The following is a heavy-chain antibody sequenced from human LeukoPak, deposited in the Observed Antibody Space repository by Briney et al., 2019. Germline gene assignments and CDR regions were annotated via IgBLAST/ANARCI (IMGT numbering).Heavy chain of an antibody. J-gene: IGHJ4*02. D-gene: IGHD6-19*01. Sequence: LSETLSLTCAVSGASITSYYWSWIRQPPGKGLEWIGYIYYSGSTNYNPSLKSRVTMSVDTSKNEFSLKLSSVTTADTAVYYCATRRIAVAAPFDYWGQGTLVTVSS. CDR2: IYYSGST. V-gene: IGHV4-59*01. CDR3: ATRRIAVAAPFDY. CDR1: GASITSYY.